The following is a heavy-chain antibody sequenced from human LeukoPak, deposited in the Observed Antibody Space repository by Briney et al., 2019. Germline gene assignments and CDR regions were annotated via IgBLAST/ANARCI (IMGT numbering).Heavy chain of an antibody. Sequence: PGGSLRLSCAASGFTFSSYEMDWVRQAPGKGLESVSYISSSGSTIYYADSVKGRFTISRDNAKNSLYLQMNSLRAEDTAVYYCAKEVTPDRSGFDAFDIWGQGTMVTVSS. V-gene: IGHV3-48*03. CDR1: GFTFSSYE. D-gene: IGHD3-22*01. CDR3: AKEVTPDRSGFDAFDI. CDR2: ISSSGSTI. J-gene: IGHJ3*02.